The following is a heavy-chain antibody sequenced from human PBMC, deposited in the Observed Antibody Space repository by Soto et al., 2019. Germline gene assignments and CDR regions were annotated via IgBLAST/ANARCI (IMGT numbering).Heavy chain of an antibody. CDR1: GYTFTSYG. V-gene: IGHV1-18*01. J-gene: IGHJ5*02. Sequence: VKVSCKASGYTFTSYGISWVRQAPGQGLEWMGLLIPYNGDRIYAQKFQGRVILTTDTATNTAYMELGSLRSDDTAVYYCVRDASSGYRGWWDPWGQGTLVTVSS. D-gene: IGHD5-12*01. CDR2: LIPYNGDR. CDR3: VRDASSGYRGWWDP.